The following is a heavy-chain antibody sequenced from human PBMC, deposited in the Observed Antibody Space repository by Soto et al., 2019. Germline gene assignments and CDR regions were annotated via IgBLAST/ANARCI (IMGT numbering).Heavy chain of an antibody. J-gene: IGHJ6*02. CDR1: GFTFSSYS. V-gene: IGHV3-48*02. Sequence: EVQLVESGGGLVQPGGSLRLSCAASGFTFSSYSMNWVRQAPGKGLEWVSYISSSSSTIYYADSVKGRFSISRDNAKNSLYLQMNSLRDEDTAVYYCARDFVLMVYALNYYYYYGMDVWGQGTTVTVSS. CDR2: ISSSSSTI. D-gene: IGHD2-8*01. CDR3: ARDFVLMVYALNYYYYYGMDV.